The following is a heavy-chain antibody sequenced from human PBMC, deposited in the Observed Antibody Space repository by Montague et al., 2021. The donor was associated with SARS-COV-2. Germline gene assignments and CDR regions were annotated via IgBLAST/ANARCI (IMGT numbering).Heavy chain of an antibody. CDR1: GGSFSGYY. V-gene: IGHV4-34*01. D-gene: IGHD3-3*02. J-gene: IGHJ6*02. CDR2: NNYSGST. CDR3: ARGRGLAVLFDFYYYGMDV. Sequence: SETLSLTYAVYGGSFSGYYWTWIRQPPGKGLEWIGENNYSGSTNYNPSLKSRVTMSVDMSKNQFSLKLRSVTAADTAVYYCARGRGLAVLFDFYYYGMDVWGQGTTVTVSS.